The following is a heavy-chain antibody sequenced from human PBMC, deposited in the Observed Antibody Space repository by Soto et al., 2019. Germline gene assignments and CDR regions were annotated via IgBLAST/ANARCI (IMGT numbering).Heavy chain of an antibody. CDR1: GFTFSSYW. V-gene: IGHV3-74*01. CDR2: INSDGSST. Sequence: GGSLRLSCAASGFTFSSYWMHWVRQAPGKGLVWVSRINSDGSSTSYADSVKGRFTISRDNAKNTLYLQMNSLRAEDTAVYYCARPQYSLIGSRASDIWGQGTMVTVSS. J-gene: IGHJ3*02. D-gene: IGHD5-18*01. CDR3: ARPQYSLIGSRASDI.